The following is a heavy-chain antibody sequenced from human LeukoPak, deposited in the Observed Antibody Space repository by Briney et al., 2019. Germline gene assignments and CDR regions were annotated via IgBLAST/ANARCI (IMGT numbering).Heavy chain of an antibody. CDR1: GFTFGNNW. V-gene: IGHV3-7*03. D-gene: IGHD3-10*01. CDR2: IKQDGSEK. Sequence: GGSLRLSCAVSGFTFGNNWMSWVRQAPGEGLEWVANIKQDGSEKYYVDSVKGRFTISRDNSKNTLYLQMNSLRAEDTAIHYCAKVPYSDYGSGRPPFMDVWGQGTTVAVSS. CDR3: AKVPYSDYGSGRPPFMDV. J-gene: IGHJ6*02.